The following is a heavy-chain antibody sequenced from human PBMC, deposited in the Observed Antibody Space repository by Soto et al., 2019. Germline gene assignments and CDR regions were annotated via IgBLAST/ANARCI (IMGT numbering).Heavy chain of an antibody. Sequence: QVQLQESGPGLVKPSQTLSLPCSVSGGSISRGDYYWTWIRQPPGKALEWIGHIASSGTSYYNPSLTGRIMMLEDTSKTLFSLGLSAVTAADTSTYYCARVQLKFQQQAWSYWLGPWGPGTLVTGSS. D-gene: IGHD5-18*01. CDR3: ARVQLKFQQQAWSYWLGP. J-gene: IGHJ5*02. V-gene: IGHV4-30-4*01. CDR2: IASSGTS. CDR1: GGSISRGDYY.